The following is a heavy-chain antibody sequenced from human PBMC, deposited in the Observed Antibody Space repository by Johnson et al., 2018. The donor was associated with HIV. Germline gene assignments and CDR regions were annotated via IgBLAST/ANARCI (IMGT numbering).Heavy chain of an antibody. V-gene: IGHV3-30*04. CDR3: AKPRQPSDAFDI. D-gene: IGHD6-13*01. J-gene: IGHJ3*02. Sequence: QVQLVESGGGVVQPGRSLRLSCAASGFTFSSYAMHWVRQAPGKGLEWVAVISYDGSNKYYADSVKGRFTISRDNSKNTLYLQMNSLRDEDTAVYYCAKPRQPSDAFDIWGQGTMVTVSS. CDR2: ISYDGSNK. CDR1: GFTFSSYA.